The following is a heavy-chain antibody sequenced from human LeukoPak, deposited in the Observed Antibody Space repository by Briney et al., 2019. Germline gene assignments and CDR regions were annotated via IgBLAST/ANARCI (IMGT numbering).Heavy chain of an antibody. Sequence: SETLSLTCTVSGGSISSYYWSWIRQPAGKGLEWIGRIYTSGSTNYNPSLRSRVTMSVDTSKNQFSLKLSSVAAADTAVYYCARLAAAGFSPYDYWAREPWSPSPQ. D-gene: IGHD6-13*01. V-gene: IGHV4-4*07. CDR1: GGSISSYY. J-gene: IGHJ4*02. CDR3: ARLAAAGFSPYDY. CDR2: IYTSGST.